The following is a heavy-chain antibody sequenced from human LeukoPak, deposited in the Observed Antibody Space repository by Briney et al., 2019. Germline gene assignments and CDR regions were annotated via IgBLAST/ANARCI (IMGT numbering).Heavy chain of an antibody. J-gene: IGHJ4*02. D-gene: IGHD3-16*01. Sequence: GGSLRLSCAASGFTSTNYAMSWVRQAPGKGLEWASAIGGGRDSTYYADSVKGRLTISRDISKNTLYLQMNSLMAEDTAVYYCAMGAADGGFDSWGQGTLVTVSS. CDR2: IGGGRDST. CDR1: GFTSTNYA. V-gene: IGHV3-23*01. CDR3: AMGAADGGFDS.